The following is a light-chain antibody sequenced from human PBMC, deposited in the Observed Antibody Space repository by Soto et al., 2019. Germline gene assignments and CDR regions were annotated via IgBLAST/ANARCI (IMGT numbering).Light chain of an antibody. CDR2: SNN. J-gene: IGLJ1*01. V-gene: IGLV1-44*01. Sequence: QSVLTQPPSASGTPGQRVTISCSGSSSTIGSNPVNWYQQLPGTAPKLLIYSNNQRPSGVPDRFSGSKSGTSASLAISGLQSDDEADYYCAAWDDILNGFYVFGTGTKLTV. CDR1: SSTIGSNP. CDR3: AAWDDILNGFYV.